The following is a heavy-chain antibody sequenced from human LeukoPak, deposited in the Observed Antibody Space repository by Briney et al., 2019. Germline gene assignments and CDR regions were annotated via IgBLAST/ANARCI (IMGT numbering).Heavy chain of an antibody. D-gene: IGHD6-25*01. Sequence: PGGSLRLSCAASGFTFSDYYMSWIRQAPGKGLEWVSYISSSGSTIYYADSVKGRFTISRDNAKNSLYLQMNSPRAEDTAVYYCAREYSRGYYFDYWGQGTLVTVSS. CDR3: AREYSRGYYFDY. V-gene: IGHV3-11*04. CDR1: GFTFSDYY. CDR2: ISSSGSTI. J-gene: IGHJ4*02.